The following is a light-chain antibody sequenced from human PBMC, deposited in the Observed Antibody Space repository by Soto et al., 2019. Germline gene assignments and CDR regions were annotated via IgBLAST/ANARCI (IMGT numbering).Light chain of an antibody. V-gene: IGKV3-15*01. CDR2: ATS. Sequence: EIKLTQSPATLSVPPGESATLSCRASQSINNKLAWYQQKPGQAPRLLIYATSARATGVPARFSGSGSGTEFTLTISSLQSEDCAVYYCQQYDNWPPTTFGQGTKVDIK. CDR3: QQYDNWPPTT. CDR1: QSINNK. J-gene: IGKJ1*01.